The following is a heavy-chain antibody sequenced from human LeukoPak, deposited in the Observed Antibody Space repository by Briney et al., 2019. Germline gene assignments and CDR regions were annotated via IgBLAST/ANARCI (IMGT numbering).Heavy chain of an antibody. CDR1: GFNVSSEY. Sequence: GGSLRLSCAASGFNVSSEYMSWVRQAPGKGLEWVSAIYAGGGTYYADSVKGRFTISRDNSKNTLYLQMKSLRAEDTAVYYCARGDGYCSGAACYSLYWGQGTLVTVSS. D-gene: IGHD2-15*01. CDR3: ARGDGYCSGAACYSLY. V-gene: IGHV3-53*01. CDR2: IYAGGGT. J-gene: IGHJ4*02.